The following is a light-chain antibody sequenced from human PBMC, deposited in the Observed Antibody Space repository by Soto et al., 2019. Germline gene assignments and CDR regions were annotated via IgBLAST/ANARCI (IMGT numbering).Light chain of an antibody. Sequence: QSVLTQPPSVSGTPGQRVTISCSGSISNIGSNYVSWFQQLPGTAPKVLSSRNNQRPSGVPDRFSGSKSASSASLAISGLRSGDEAEYYCAPWVDTVRNLVFGTGTKLTVL. J-gene: IGLJ1*01. CDR1: ISNIGSNY. CDR3: APWVDTVRNLV. CDR2: RNN. V-gene: IGLV1-47*01.